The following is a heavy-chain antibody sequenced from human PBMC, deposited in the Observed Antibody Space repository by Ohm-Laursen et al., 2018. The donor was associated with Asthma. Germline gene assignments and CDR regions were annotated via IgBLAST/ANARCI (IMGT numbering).Heavy chain of an antibody. CDR1: GFTFDDYA. CDR3: AKTPYDFWSGPIDY. D-gene: IGHD3-3*01. CDR2: ISWNSGSI. Sequence: SLRLSCAASGFTFDDYAMHWVRQAPGKGLEWVSGISWNSGSIGYADSVKGRFTISRDNSKNTLYLQMNSLRAEDTAVYYCAKTPYDFWSGPIDYWGQGTLVTVSS. V-gene: IGHV3-9*01. J-gene: IGHJ4*02.